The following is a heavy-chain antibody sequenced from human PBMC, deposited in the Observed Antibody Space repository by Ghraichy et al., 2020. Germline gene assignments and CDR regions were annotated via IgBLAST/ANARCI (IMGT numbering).Heavy chain of an antibody. Sequence: GESLNISCTASGYTFSNYAMGWVRQAPGKGLEWVSAISVSGATTYFADSVKGRFTISRDNSKNTVYLQMSSLRAEDTAVYYCAKDRYDSPRYGMDVWGQGTTVTVSS. D-gene: IGHD3-22*01. V-gene: IGHV3-23*01. CDR2: ISVSGATT. CDR3: AKDRYDSPRYGMDV. CDR1: GYTFSNYA. J-gene: IGHJ6*02.